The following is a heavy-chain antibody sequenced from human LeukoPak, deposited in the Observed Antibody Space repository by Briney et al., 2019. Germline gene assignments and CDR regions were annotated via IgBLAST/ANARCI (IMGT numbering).Heavy chain of an antibody. J-gene: IGHJ4*02. CDR2: INHSGST. D-gene: IGHD2-2*02. CDR3: ARGRGSCSSTSCYKGAPFDY. V-gene: IGHV4-34*01. Sequence: SETLSLTCAVYGGSFSGYYWSWIRQPPGKGLEWIGEINHSGSTNYNPSHKSRVTISVDTSKNQFSLKLSSVTAADMAVYYCARGRGSCSSTSCYKGAPFDYWGQGTLVTVSS. CDR1: GGSFSGYY.